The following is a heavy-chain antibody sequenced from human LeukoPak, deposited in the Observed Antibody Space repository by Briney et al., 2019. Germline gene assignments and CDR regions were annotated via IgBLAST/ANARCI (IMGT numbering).Heavy chain of an antibody. D-gene: IGHD6-19*01. Sequence: ASVKVSCKVSGYTLTELSMHWVRQAPGKGLEWMGGFDPEDGETIYAQNFQGRVTMTEDTSTDTAYMELNSLRSDDTAVYYCARGLGIAVAGIDFDYWGQGTLVTVSS. CDR1: GYTLTELS. CDR3: ARGLGIAVAGIDFDY. V-gene: IGHV1-24*01. CDR2: FDPEDGET. J-gene: IGHJ4*02.